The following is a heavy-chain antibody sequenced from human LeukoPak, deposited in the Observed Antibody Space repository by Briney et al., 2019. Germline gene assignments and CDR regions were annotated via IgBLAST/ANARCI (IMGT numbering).Heavy chain of an antibody. V-gene: IGHV4-59*01. Sequence: SETLSLTCTVSGESMSGFYWNWIRQPPGKGLEWIGYMHYTGSTNYNPSLKSRVTISIDTSKNQFSLKLSSVTAADTAVYYCARGQIGIQLWLPASFDYWGQGTLVTVSS. D-gene: IGHD5-18*01. CDR3: ARGQIGIQLWLPASFDY. J-gene: IGHJ4*02. CDR2: MHYTGST. CDR1: GESMSGFY.